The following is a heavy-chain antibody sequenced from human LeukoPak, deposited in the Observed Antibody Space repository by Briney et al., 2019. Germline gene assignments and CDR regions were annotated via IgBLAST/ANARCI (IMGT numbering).Heavy chain of an antibody. CDR2: IYYSGST. J-gene: IGHJ5*02. Sequence: SETLSLTCTVSGVSISSSSYYWGRIRPPPGKGLEWIGSIYYSGSTYYNPSLKSRVTISVDTSKNQFSLKLSSVTAADTAVYYCARRDRWFDPWGQGTLVTVSS. CDR1: GVSISSSSYY. CDR3: ARRDRWFDP. V-gene: IGHV4-39*07.